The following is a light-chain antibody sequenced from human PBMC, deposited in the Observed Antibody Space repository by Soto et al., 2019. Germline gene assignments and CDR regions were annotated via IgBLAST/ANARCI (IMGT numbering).Light chain of an antibody. CDR3: QQRSNWLT. Sequence: EVVLTQSPATLSLSPGERATLSCRASQTVSSFLAWYQQRPGQAPRLLIYDASHRATGIPARFSASGTGTDFTLTISDVQPEDFAVYYCQQRSNWLTFGGGTKVDIK. J-gene: IGKJ4*01. CDR2: DAS. V-gene: IGKV3-11*01. CDR1: QTVSSF.